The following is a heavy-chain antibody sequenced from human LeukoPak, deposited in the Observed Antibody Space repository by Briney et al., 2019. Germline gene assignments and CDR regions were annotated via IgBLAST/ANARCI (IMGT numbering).Heavy chain of an antibody. J-gene: IGHJ6*03. CDR2: IYTSGST. Sequence: SSETLSLTCTVSGGSISSGSYYWSWIRQPAGKGLEWIGRIYTSGSTNYNPSLKSRVTISVDTSKNQFSLKLSSVTAADTAVYYCARAQPGGSGSYYNPISLYHYYYMDVWGKGTTVTISS. V-gene: IGHV4-61*02. CDR3: ARAQPGGSGSYYNPISLYHYYYMDV. D-gene: IGHD3-10*01. CDR1: GGSISSGSYY.